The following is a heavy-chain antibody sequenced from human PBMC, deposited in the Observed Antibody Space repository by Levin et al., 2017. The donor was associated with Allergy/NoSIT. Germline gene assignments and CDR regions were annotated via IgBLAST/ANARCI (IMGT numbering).Heavy chain of an antibody. CDR2: IWFDGSNI. CDR1: GFTFPMHA. CDR3: AREKAGITGTIDY. J-gene: IGHJ4*02. Sequence: LSLPCAASGFTFPMHAIHWVRQAPGKGLEWVAVIWFDGSNIKYADSVKGRFTISRDNSKSTVYLQMNSLRAEDTAVYYCAREKAGITGTIDYWGQGTLVTVSS. V-gene: IGHV3-33*01. D-gene: IGHD1-20*01.